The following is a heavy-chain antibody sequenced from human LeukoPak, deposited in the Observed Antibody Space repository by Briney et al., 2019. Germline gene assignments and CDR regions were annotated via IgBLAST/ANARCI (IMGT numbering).Heavy chain of an antibody. D-gene: IGHD4-23*01. J-gene: IGHJ5*02. V-gene: IGHV1-46*01. CDR2: INPSGGST. CDR1: GYTFTSYY. Sequence: ASVKVSCKASGYTFTSYYMHWVRQAPGQGLEWMGKINPSGGSTSYAQKFQGRVTMTRDMSTSTDYMELSSLRSEDTAVYYCARDNSVEDTAWWFDPWGQGTLVTVSS. CDR3: ARDNSVEDTAWWFDP.